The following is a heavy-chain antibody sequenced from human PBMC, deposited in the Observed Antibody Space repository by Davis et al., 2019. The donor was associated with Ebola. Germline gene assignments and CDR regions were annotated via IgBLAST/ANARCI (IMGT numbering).Heavy chain of an antibody. V-gene: IGHV1-18*04. Sequence: ASVKVSCKASGYTFTSYGISWVRQAPGQGLEWMGWISAYNGNTNYAQKFQGRVTMSRDTSTSTAYMEMSRLRSDDTAVYFCARGGITMMIVPRDYYYGLDVWGQGTTVTVSS. CDR3: ARGGITMMIVPRDYYYGLDV. J-gene: IGHJ6*02. D-gene: IGHD3-22*01. CDR1: GYTFTSYG. CDR2: ISAYNGNT.